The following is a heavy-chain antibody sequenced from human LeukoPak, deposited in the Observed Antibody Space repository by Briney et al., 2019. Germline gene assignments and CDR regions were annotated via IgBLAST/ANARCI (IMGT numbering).Heavy chain of an antibody. CDR3: AAEGGYSYGYDLYYYGMDV. Sequence: ASVKVSCKASGYTFTSYAMNWVRQAPRQGLEWMGWINTNTGNPTYAQGFTGRFVFSLDTSVSTAYLQISSLKAEDTAVYYCAAEGGYSYGYDLYYYGMDVWGQGTTVTVSS. CDR2: INTNTGNP. V-gene: IGHV7-4-1*02. J-gene: IGHJ6*02. CDR1: GYTFTSYA. D-gene: IGHD5-18*01.